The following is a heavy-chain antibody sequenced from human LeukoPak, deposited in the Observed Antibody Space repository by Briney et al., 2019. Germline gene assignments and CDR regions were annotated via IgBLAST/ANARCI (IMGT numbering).Heavy chain of an antibody. CDR1: GYTFTSYY. D-gene: IGHD5-12*01. Sequence: ASVKVSCKASGYTFTSYYMHWVRQAPGQGLEWMGWINPNSGGTNYAQRFQGRVTMTRDTSISTAYMELSRLRSDDTAVYYCAREEGIVATAFDYWGQGTLVTVSS. CDR3: AREEGIVATAFDY. V-gene: IGHV1-2*02. J-gene: IGHJ4*02. CDR2: INPNSGGT.